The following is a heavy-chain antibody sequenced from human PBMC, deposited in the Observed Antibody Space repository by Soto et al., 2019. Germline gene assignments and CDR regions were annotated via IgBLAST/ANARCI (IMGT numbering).Heavy chain of an antibody. CDR1: GFTFSSYG. D-gene: IGHD6-19*01. J-gene: IGHJ4*02. V-gene: IGHV3-30*18. CDR3: AKDWARINQWLVGFDY. CDR2: ISYDGSNK. Sequence: QVQLVESGGGVVQPGRSLRLSCAASGFTFSSYGMHWVRQAPGKGLEWVAVISYDGSNKYYADSVKGRFTISRDNSKNTLYLQMNSLRAEDTAVYYCAKDWARINQWLVGFDYWGQGTLVTVSS.